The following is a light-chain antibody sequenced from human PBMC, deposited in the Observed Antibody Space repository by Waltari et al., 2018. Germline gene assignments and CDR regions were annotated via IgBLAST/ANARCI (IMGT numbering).Light chain of an antibody. CDR2: RNN. CDR3: AAWDDSLNGVV. V-gene: IGLV1-47*01. Sequence: QSVMTQPPSASATPGQRVIISCSGSSSNIGSNFVYWYQHFPGTAPKLLTYRNNHRASWVPDRFSGSKSGTSASLAISGLRSEDEAGYYCAAWDDSLNGVVFGGGTKLTVL. J-gene: IGLJ3*02. CDR1: SSNIGSNF.